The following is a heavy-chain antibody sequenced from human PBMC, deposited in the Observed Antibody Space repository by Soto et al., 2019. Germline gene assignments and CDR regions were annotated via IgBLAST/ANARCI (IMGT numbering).Heavy chain of an antibody. V-gene: IGHV1-69*01. J-gene: IGHJ6*02. CDR1: GGTFSSYA. CDR3: ARVRRACNGGSCEKLNYYYGMDV. Sequence: QVQLVQSGAEVKKPGSSVKVSCKASGGTFSSYAISWVRQAPGQGLEWMGGIIPIFGTANYAQKFQGRVTITADESTSTAYMELSSVRSEDTAVYYCARVRRACNGGSCEKLNYYYGMDVWGQGTTVTVS. D-gene: IGHD2-15*01. CDR2: IIPIFGTA.